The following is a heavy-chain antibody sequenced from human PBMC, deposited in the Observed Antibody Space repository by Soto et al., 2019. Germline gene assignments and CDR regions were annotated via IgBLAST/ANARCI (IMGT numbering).Heavy chain of an antibody. D-gene: IGHD1-7*01. CDR3: ASSITGTTRRFDY. V-gene: IGHV4-39*01. CDR1: GGSISSSSYY. CDR2: IYYSGST. Sequence: QLQLQESGPGLVKPSETLSLTCTVSGGSISSSSYYWGWIRQPPGKGLEWIGSIYYSGSTYYNPSLKSRATISVDTSKNQFSLKLSSVTAADTAVYYCASSITGTTRRFDYWGQGTLVTVSS. J-gene: IGHJ4*02.